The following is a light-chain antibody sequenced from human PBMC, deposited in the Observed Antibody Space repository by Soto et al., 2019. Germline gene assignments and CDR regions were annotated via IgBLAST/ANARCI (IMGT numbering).Light chain of an antibody. V-gene: IGLV8-61*01. CDR1: SGSVSTSHY. CDR3: VLFMGSGIWV. J-gene: IGLJ3*02. CDR2: STN. Sequence: QTVVTQEPSFSVTPGGTVTLTCGLSSGSVSTSHYASWYQQTPGQAPRMLIYSTNTRSSGVPDRFSGSILGNKAALTITGAEADDESDYYCVLFMGSGIWVFGGGPKLTVL.